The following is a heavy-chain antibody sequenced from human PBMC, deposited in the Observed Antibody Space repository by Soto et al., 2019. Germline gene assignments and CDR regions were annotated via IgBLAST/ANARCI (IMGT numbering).Heavy chain of an antibody. CDR2: ISGSGGST. J-gene: IGHJ4*02. Sequence: FLRLSCAASGFTFSSYAMSWVRQAPGKGLEWVSAISGSGGSTYYADSVKGRFTISRDNSKNTLYLQMNSLRAEDTAVYYCAKDLHYYDSSGYYPAFDYWGQGTLVTVSS. CDR3: AKDLHYYDSSGYYPAFDY. CDR1: GFTFSSYA. V-gene: IGHV3-23*01. D-gene: IGHD3-22*01.